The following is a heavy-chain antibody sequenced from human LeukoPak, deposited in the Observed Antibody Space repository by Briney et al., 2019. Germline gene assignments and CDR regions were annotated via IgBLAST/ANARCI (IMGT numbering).Heavy chain of an antibody. CDR2: IYYSGST. D-gene: IGHD3-16*01. J-gene: IGHJ5*02. CDR3: ARGRRGEFDP. CDR1: GGSFSGYY. Sequence: KTSETLSLTCAVNGGSFSGYYWSWIRQPPGKGLEWFGYIYYSGSTNYNPSLKSRVTISVDTSKNQFSLKLSSVTAADTAVYYCARGRRGEFDPWGQGTLVTVSS. V-gene: IGHV4-59*01.